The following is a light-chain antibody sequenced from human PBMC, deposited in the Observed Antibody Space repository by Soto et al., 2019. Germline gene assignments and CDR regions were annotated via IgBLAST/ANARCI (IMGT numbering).Light chain of an antibody. CDR3: CSYAGNSGV. CDR1: SSDVGSYNF. Sequence: QSALTQPASVSGSPGQSIIISCTGTSSDVGSYNFVSWYQQHPGKAPKLMIYEVSKRPSGVSNRFSGSKSGNTASLTISGLQHEEEADYYCCSYAGNSGVFGGGTKVTVL. CDR2: EVS. J-gene: IGLJ3*02. V-gene: IGLV2-23*02.